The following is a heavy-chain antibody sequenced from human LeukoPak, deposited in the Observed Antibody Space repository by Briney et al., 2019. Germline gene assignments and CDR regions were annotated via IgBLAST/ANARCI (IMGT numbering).Heavy chain of an antibody. CDR3: ARSTGPKRWCSTGGGNYFDY. J-gene: IGHJ4*02. V-gene: IGHV4-4*09. Sequence: SETLSLTCTVSGGSISSYYWSWIRQPPGKGLEWIGYIYTSGSTNYNPSLKSRVTISVDTSKNQFSLKLSSVTAADTAVYYCARSTGPKRWCSTGGGNYFDYWGQGTLVTVSS. CDR2: IYTSGST. CDR1: GGSISSYY. D-gene: IGHD2-8*01.